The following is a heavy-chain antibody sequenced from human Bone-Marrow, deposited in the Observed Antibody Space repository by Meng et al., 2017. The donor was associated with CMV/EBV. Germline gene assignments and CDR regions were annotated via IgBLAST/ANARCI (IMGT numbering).Heavy chain of an antibody. CDR3: AREVTVLSYYYDSSGYPPDAFDI. CDR1: GYTFTSYG. CDR2: ISAYNGNT. J-gene: IGHJ3*02. D-gene: IGHD3-22*01. Sequence: ASVKVFCKASGYTFTSYGISWVRQAPGQGLEWMGWISAYNGNTNYAQKLQGRVTMTTDTSTSTAYMELRSLRSDDTAVYYCAREVTVLSYYYDSSGYPPDAFDIWGQGTMVTVSS. V-gene: IGHV1-18*01.